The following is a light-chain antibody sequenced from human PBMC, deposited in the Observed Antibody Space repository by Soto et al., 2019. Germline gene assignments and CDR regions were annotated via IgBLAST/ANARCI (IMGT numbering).Light chain of an antibody. Sequence: EIMLTQSPATLSLSPGERATLSCRASQSVSSYLAWYQQKPGQAPRLLIYDASNRATGIPARFSGSGSGTDFTLTISSLEPEDFATYYCQHYDGSLWTFGQGTKVESK. CDR2: DAS. CDR3: QHYDGSLWT. J-gene: IGKJ1*01. CDR1: QSVSSY. V-gene: IGKV3-11*01.